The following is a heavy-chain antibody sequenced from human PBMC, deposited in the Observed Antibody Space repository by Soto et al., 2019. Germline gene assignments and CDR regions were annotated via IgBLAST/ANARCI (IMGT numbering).Heavy chain of an antibody. Sequence: QVQLVQSGAEVKKPGSSVKVSCKASGGTFSNYAISWVRQAPGQGLEWMGGIIPIFGTTNYAQRFQGRVTITADESTSTANMERSSRRSEDTAVYYCARVSSSWYKDYFDYWGQGTLVTVSS. D-gene: IGHD6-13*01. J-gene: IGHJ4*02. CDR3: ARVSSSWYKDYFDY. CDR2: IIPIFGTT. V-gene: IGHV1-69*12. CDR1: GGTFSNYA.